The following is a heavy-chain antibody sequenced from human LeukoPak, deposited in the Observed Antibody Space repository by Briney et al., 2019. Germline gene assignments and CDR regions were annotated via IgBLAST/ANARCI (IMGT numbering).Heavy chain of an antibody. J-gene: IGHJ5*02. CDR3: ARVRVDIAAAGDWFDP. V-gene: IGHV4-4*07. D-gene: IGHD6-13*01. Sequence: SETLSLTCTVSGGSISSYYWSWIRQPAGKGLEWIGRIYTSGSTNYNPSLKSRVTMSVDTSKNQFSLKLSSVTAADTAVYYCARVRVDIAAAGDWFDPWGQGTLVTVSS. CDR2: IYTSGST. CDR1: GGSISSYY.